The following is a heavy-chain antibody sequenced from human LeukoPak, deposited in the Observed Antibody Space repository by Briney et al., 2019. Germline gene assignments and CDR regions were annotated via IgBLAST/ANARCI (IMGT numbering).Heavy chain of an antibody. CDR1: GYTFTSYG. D-gene: IGHD3-3*01. V-gene: IGHV1-18*01. J-gene: IGHJ4*02. CDR3: ARDGNYDFWSGYISDY. Sequence: ASVKVSCKASGYTFTSYGISWVRQAPGQGLEWMGWISAYNGNTNYAQKLQGRVTMTTDTSTSTAYMELRSLRSDDTAVYYCARDGNYDFWSGYISDYWGQGTLVTVSS. CDR2: ISAYNGNT.